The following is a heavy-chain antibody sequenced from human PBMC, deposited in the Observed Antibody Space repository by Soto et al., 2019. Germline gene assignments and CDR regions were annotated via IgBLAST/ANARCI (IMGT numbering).Heavy chain of an antibody. Sequence: ASVKVSCKASGYTFTNYGITWVRQAPGQGLEWMGWISTDSGNTESARKLQGRVTMTTDTSTNTAYMELRSLRSDVTAMYYCARDGVGGGAAGISYFHHGMDVWGQGTTVTVSS. CDR1: GYTFTNYG. D-gene: IGHD6-13*01. J-gene: IGHJ6*02. CDR2: ISTDSGNT. CDR3: ARDGVGGGAAGISYFHHGMDV. V-gene: IGHV1-18*01.